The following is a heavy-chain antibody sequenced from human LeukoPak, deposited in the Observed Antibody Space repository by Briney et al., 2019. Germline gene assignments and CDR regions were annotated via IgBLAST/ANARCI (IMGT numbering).Heavy chain of an antibody. CDR1: GFTFSSYS. Sequence: PGGSLRLSCAPSGFTFSSYSMNWVRQAPGKGLEWVSSISSASTYIYYADSVKGRFTISRDYAKNLLYLQMNSLRVEDTAVYYCARDHGIPGSGSYKLDYWGQGTLVTVSS. V-gene: IGHV3-21*06. CDR3: ARDHGIPGSGSYKLDY. D-gene: IGHD3-10*01. CDR2: ISSASTYI. J-gene: IGHJ4*02.